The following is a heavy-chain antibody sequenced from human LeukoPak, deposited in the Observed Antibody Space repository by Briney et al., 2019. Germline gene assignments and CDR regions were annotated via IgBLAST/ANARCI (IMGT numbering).Heavy chain of an antibody. CDR2: VYRSGNA. V-gene: IGHV4-59*01. CDR3: ARVKDFAYSFFDL. Sequence: SETLSLTCTLSGGSISQYYWSWIRQPPGKGPEWLGYVYRSGNANYNHSLKSGGTITVDTSKNHFSLTLTSVTAADTAVYYCARVKDFAYSFFDLWGRGTLVTVSS. CDR1: GGSISQYY. J-gene: IGHJ2*01.